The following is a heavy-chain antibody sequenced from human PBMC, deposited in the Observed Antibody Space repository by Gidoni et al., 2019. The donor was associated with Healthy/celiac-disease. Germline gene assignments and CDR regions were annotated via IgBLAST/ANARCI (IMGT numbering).Heavy chain of an antibody. D-gene: IGHD3-10*01. V-gene: IGHV3-30*18. CDR3: AKLPGSDYDAFDI. J-gene: IGHJ3*02. Sequence: QVQLVESGGGVVQPGRSLRLSCAASGFTFSSYGMHWVRQAPGKGLEWVAVISYDGSNKYYADSVKGRFTISRDNSKNTLYLQMNSLRAEDTAVYYCAKLPGSDYDAFDIWGQGTMVTVSS. CDR2: ISYDGSNK. CDR1: GFTFSSYG.